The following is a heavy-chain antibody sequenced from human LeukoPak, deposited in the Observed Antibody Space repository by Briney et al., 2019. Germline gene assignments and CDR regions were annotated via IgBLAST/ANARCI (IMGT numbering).Heavy chain of an antibody. J-gene: IGHJ4*02. Sequence: GGSLRLSCAASGFTFSSYDMSWVCQAPGKGLEWVSAFSGSGGRTYYADSVKGRFTISRDNSRNTLSLQMDSLRAEDTAIYYCAKGFCTSTGCSAGYWGQGTLVTVSS. CDR2: FSGSGGRT. V-gene: IGHV3-23*01. CDR1: GFTFSSYD. CDR3: AKGFCTSTGCSAGY. D-gene: IGHD2-2*01.